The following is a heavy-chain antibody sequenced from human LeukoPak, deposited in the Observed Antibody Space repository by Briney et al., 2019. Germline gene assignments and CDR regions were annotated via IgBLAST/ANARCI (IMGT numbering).Heavy chain of an antibody. J-gene: IGHJ6*03. CDR3: ARVRVVPAPGGYYYYMDV. V-gene: IGHV1-2*02. D-gene: IGHD2-2*01. Sequence: GASVKVSCKASGYTFTGYYMHWVRQAPGQGLEWMGWINPNSGGTNYAQKFQGRVTMTRDTSISTAYMELSRLRSDDTAVYYCARVRVVPAPGGYYYYMDVWGKGTTVTVSS. CDR1: GYTFTGYY. CDR2: INPNSGGT.